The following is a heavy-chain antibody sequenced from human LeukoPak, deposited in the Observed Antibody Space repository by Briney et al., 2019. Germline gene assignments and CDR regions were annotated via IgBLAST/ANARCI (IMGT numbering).Heavy chain of an antibody. CDR1: GFTFSSYA. CDR2: INGSGGRT. V-gene: IGHV3-23*01. CDR3: AKDPFFDY. J-gene: IGHJ4*02. Sequence: GGSLRLSCAASGFTFSSYAMTWVRRAPGKGLEWVSGINGSGGRTYYAVSVKGRFTISRDNSKNTLYLQMNSLRAEDTAIYYCAKDPFFDYWGQGTLVTVSS.